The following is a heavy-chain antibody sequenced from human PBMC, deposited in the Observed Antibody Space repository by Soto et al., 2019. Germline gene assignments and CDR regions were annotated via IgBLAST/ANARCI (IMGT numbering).Heavy chain of an antibody. J-gene: IGHJ3*02. D-gene: IGHD3-10*01. CDR2: IYYSGST. Sequence: SETLSLTCTVSGGSISSYYWIWIRQPPGKGLEWIGYIYYSGSTNYNPSLKSRVTISVDTSKNQFSLKLSSVTAADTAVYYCAREATRCGENEGDFDSWGQGTMVTVSS. V-gene: IGHV4-59*01. CDR3: AREATRCGENEGDFDS. CDR1: GGSISSYY.